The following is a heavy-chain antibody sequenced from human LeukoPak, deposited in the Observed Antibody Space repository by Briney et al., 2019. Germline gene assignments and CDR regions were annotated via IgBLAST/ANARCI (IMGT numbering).Heavy chain of an antibody. V-gene: IGHV4-59*01. J-gene: IGHJ5*02. Sequence: SETLSLTCTISGGSISSYYWSWIRQPPGKGLEWIGYIYYSGSTNYNPSLKSRVTISVDTSKNQFSLKLSSVTAADTAVYYCARGSHYYLNWFDPWGQGTLVTVSS. CDR3: ARGSHYYLNWFDP. D-gene: IGHD3-22*01. CDR2: IYYSGST. CDR1: GGSISSYY.